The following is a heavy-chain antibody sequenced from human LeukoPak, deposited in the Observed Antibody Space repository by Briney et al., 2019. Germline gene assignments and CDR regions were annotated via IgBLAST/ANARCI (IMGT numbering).Heavy chain of an antibody. CDR3: ARQGDDRSASYTYYYYYFMDV. CDR2: TYTRGTT. CDR1: GGSISSYY. Sequence: PSETLSLIRSVTGGSISSYYWSWIRQPPGGGLEWIGYTYTRGTTKYIPSLKSRVTISVDTSKNQLSLKLSSLTAAGTGVYYCARQGDDRSASYTYYYYYFMDVCGTGATVTVSS. V-gene: IGHV4-4*09. J-gene: IGHJ6*03. D-gene: IGHD3-3*01.